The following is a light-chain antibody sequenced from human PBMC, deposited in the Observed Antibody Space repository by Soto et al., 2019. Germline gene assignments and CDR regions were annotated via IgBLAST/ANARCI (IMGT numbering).Light chain of an antibody. CDR2: LNSDGSH. CDR3: QTWGTGILVV. CDR1: SGHSSYA. J-gene: IGLJ2*01. Sequence: SLGASVKLTCTLTSGHSSYAIAWHQQQPEKGPRYLMKLNSDGSHTKGDGVPDRFSGSSSGAERYLTISSLQSEDEADYYCQTWGTGILVVFGGGTKVTVL. V-gene: IGLV4-69*01.